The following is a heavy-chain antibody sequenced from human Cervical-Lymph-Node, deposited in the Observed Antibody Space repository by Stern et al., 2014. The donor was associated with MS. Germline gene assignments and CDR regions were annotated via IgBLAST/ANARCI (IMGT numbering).Heavy chain of an antibody. CDR3: ASTSGWFDS. V-gene: IGHV3-21*01. CDR2: ISSTSSNI. J-gene: IGHJ5*01. CDR1: GFNIVTYS. Sequence: EVQLVQSGGGLVKPGGSLTLSCAASGFNIVTYSMNWVRQAPGKGLEWVSFISSTSSNIKYADAGRGRFTISRDNAKNSLFLHMSGLRVEDTAVYYCASTSGWFDSWGQGIQVTVSS.